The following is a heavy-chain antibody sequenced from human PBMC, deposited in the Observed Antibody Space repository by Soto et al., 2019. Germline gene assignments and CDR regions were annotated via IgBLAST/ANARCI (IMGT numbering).Heavy chain of an antibody. V-gene: IGHV4-31*03. J-gene: IGHJ5*02. D-gene: IGHD3-22*01. Sequence: TSETLSLTCTFSGGSISSGGYYWSWIRQHPGKGLEWIGYIYYSGSTYYNPSLKSRVTISVDTSKNQFSLKLSSVTAADTAVYYCARVKKYWDSSGNWFDPWGQGTLVTVSS. CDR1: GGSISSGGYY. CDR2: IYYSGST. CDR3: ARVKKYWDSSGNWFDP.